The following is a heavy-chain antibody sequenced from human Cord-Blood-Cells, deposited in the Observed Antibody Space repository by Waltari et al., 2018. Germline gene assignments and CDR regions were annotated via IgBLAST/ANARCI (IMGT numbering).Heavy chain of an antibody. V-gene: IGHV4-59*08. D-gene: IGHD3-22*01. CDR2: IYYSWST. CDR1: GGSISSYY. CDR3: ASSDYYNSSGYLTPGEDAVDI. Sequence: QVQLQESRPGLVKPSETLSLTCTVSGGSISSYYWSWIRQPPGQGLEWIGYIYYSWSTSYNPSLKSRVTLSVATSKNQFSLKLSSVTAADTAVYYCASSDYYNSSGYLTPGEDAVDIWGQGTMVTVSS. J-gene: IGHJ3*02.